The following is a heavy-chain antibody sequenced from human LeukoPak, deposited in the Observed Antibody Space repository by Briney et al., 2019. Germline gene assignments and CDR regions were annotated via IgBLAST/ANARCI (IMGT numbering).Heavy chain of an antibody. CDR2: IYYSKNT. Sequence: SETLSLTCTVSGGSISSSSAYWGWIRQPPGKGLEWIGSIYYSKNTYYNPSLKSRVTISADTSKNQFSLTLGSVSATDTAAYYCVSPRGFSYGYFDYWGQGTLVTVSS. J-gene: IGHJ4*02. D-gene: IGHD5-18*01. V-gene: IGHV4-39*01. CDR3: VSPRGFSYGYFDY. CDR1: GGSISSSSAY.